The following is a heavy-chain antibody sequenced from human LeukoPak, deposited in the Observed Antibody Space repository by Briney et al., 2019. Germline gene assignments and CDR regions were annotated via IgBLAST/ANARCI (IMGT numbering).Heavy chain of an antibody. J-gene: IGHJ4*02. CDR3: ASGTSAARFEY. V-gene: IGHV4-59*12. CDR1: GGSISSYY. CDR2: IYYSGST. Sequence: SETLSLTCTVSGGSISSYYWSWIRQPPGKGLEWIATIYYSGSTYYSPSLKSRVTISVDTSKNQFSLKLSSVTAADTAVYYCASGTSAARFEYWGQGTLVTVSS. D-gene: IGHD1-26*01.